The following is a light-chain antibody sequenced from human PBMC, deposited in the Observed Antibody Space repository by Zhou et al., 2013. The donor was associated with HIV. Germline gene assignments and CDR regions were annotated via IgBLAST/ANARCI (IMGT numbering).Light chain of an antibody. J-gene: IGKJ4*01. CDR3: QQYGNSPLLV. CDR1: QSISTFY. V-gene: IGKV3-20*01. CDR2: AAS. Sequence: DIVLTQSPDTLSLSPGEKATLSCRASQSISTFYLAWYQQKFGQPPRLLIYAASSRATGIPDRFSGSGSGTDFTLTISRLEPEDFAVYYCQQYGNSPLLVFGGGTKVEIK.